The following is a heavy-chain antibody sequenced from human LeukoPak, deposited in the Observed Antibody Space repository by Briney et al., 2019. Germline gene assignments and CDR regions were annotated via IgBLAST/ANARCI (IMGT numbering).Heavy chain of an antibody. Sequence: GGSLRLSCAASGLTFSSFAMRWVRQAPGKGLEWVSSVSGSGGATYYADSVKGRFTISRDNSKNTLFLQMSSLRVEDTAIYYCAKEGTYYDSSGYYTHWGQGTLVAVSS. CDR2: VSGSGGAT. J-gene: IGHJ4*02. V-gene: IGHV3-23*01. CDR3: AKEGTYYDSSGYYTH. D-gene: IGHD3-22*01. CDR1: GLTFSSFA.